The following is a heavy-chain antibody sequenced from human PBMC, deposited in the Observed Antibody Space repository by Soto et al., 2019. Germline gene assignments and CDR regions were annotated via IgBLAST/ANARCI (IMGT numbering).Heavy chain of an antibody. Sequence: EVQLVESGGGLVQPGGSLRLSCAASGFTVSSNYRSWVGQAPGKGLEWVSVIYSGGSTYYADSVKGRSTISRDNSKNTPYLQMNSLRAEDKAVYYCVRDRIAVAGNPEYFQHWGQGTLVTVSS. CDR2: IYSGGST. CDR3: VRDRIAVAGNPEYFQH. D-gene: IGHD6-19*01. V-gene: IGHV3-66*01. CDR1: GFTVSSNY. J-gene: IGHJ1*01.